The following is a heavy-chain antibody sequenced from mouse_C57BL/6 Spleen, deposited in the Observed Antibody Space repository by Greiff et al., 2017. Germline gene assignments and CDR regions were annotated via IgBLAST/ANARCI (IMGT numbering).Heavy chain of an antibody. J-gene: IGHJ1*03. Sequence: EVQLQQSGPELVKPGASVKMSCKASGYTFTDYNMHWVKQSHGKSLEWIGYINPNNGGTSYNQKFKGKATLTVNKSSSTAYMELRSLTSEDSAVYYCAYYYGSSYSYFDVWGTGTTVTVSS. CDR1: GYTFTDYN. D-gene: IGHD1-1*01. CDR2: INPNNGGT. V-gene: IGHV1-22*01. CDR3: AYYYGSSYSYFDV.